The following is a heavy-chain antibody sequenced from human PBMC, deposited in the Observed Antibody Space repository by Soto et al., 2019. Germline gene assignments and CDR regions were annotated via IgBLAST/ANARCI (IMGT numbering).Heavy chain of an antibody. V-gene: IGHV4-59*01. Sequence: ALSLTCTVSGGSLSSYYWTWIRQSPGKGLEWIGYVYFSGNTNYNPSLKSRVTISIDTSKNQFSLRLASVTAADTAFYYCGSVRPSGYVLSWGQGTLVTVSS. D-gene: IGHD6-25*01. CDR2: VYFSGNT. CDR3: GSVRPSGYVLS. CDR1: GGSLSSYY. J-gene: IGHJ5*02.